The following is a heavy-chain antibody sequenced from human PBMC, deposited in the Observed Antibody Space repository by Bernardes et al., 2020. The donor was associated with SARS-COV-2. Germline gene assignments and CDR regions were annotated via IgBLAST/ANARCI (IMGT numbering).Heavy chain of an antibody. Sequence: SETLSLTCAVYGGSFSGYYWSWIRQPPGKGLEWIGEINHSGSTNYNPSLKSRVTISVDTSKNQFSLKLSSVTAADTAVYYCARGLRFDWGWFDPWGQGTLVTVSS. CDR1: GGSFSGYY. CDR2: INHSGST. J-gene: IGHJ5*02. V-gene: IGHV4-34*01. D-gene: IGHD3-3*01. CDR3: ARGLRFDWGWFDP.